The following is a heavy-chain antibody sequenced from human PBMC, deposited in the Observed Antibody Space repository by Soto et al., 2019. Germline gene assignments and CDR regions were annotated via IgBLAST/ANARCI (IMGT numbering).Heavy chain of an antibody. CDR2: IYYSGST. D-gene: IGHD5-18*01. Sequence: QVQLQESGPGLVKPSQTLSLTCTVSGGSISSGGYYWSWIRQHPGKGLEWIGYIYYSGSTYYNPFLKSRVTISVDTSKNQFSLKLSSVTAADTAVYYCARDLRIQLWHYGMDVWGQGTTVTVSS. CDR3: ARDLRIQLWHYGMDV. CDR1: GGSISSGGYY. J-gene: IGHJ6*02. V-gene: IGHV4-31*03.